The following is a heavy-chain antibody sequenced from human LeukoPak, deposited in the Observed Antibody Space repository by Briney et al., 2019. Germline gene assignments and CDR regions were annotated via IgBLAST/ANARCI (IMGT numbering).Heavy chain of an antibody. V-gene: IGHV1-2*02. Sequence: GASVKVSCKASGYTFSGHYMHWVRQAPGQGLEWMGWINPASGGTNYAQEFQGRVTMTRDTSISTAYMELSRLRSDDTAAYFCARDWEVVSATLLGTFDTWGQGTVVTVSS. D-gene: IGHD2-15*01. CDR1: GYTFSGHY. J-gene: IGHJ3*02. CDR2: INPASGGT. CDR3: ARDWEVVSATLLGTFDT.